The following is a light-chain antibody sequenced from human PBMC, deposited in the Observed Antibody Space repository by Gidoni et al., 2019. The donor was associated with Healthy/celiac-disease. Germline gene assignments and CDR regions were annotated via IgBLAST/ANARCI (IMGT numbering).Light chain of an antibody. CDR2: AAS. V-gene: IGKV1-39*01. J-gene: IGKJ1*01. CDR1: QSISSY. Sequence: DIQMTQSPSSLSASVGDRVTITCRASQSISSYLNWYQQKPGKAPKLLLYAASSFQSGVPSRFSGSGSGTDFTLTISSLQPEDFSTYYCQQSYSTPPWTFGQGTKVEIK. CDR3: QQSYSTPPWT.